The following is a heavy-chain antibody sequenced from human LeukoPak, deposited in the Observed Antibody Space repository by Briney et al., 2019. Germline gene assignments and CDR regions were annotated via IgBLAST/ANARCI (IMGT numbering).Heavy chain of an antibody. CDR2: IIPILGTA. J-gene: IGHJ4*02. V-gene: IGHV1-69*16. CDR1: RGTFTYHT. D-gene: IGHD4-11*01. Sequence: EASVKVSCKASRGTFTYHTISWVRQAPGQGLEWLGSIIPILGTAHYAQKFQGRVTITTDESTDTAYMELSSLTSEDTAVYYCARSPPSHDYGNYPFDYWGQGTLVTVSS. CDR3: ARSPPSHDYGNYPFDY.